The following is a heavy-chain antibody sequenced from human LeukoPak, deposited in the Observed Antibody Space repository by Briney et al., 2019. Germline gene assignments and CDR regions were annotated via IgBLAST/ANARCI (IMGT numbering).Heavy chain of an antibody. Sequence: PGGTLRLSCAASGINFSGYGMSWVRQAPGKGLEFVSAISGSGETSSYADSVKGRFTISRDNVKNTLYLQMISLRAEDTAVYYCAKSYYYDSSGSQTYYYYMDVWGKGTTVTISS. CDR3: AKSYYYDSSGSQTYYYYMDV. CDR2: ISGSGETS. CDR1: GINFSGYG. D-gene: IGHD3-22*01. V-gene: IGHV3-23*01. J-gene: IGHJ6*03.